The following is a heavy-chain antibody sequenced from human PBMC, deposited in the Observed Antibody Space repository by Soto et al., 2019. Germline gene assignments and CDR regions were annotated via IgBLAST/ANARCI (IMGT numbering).Heavy chain of an antibody. J-gene: IGHJ3*02. Sequence: SETLSLTCAVSGGSISSSNWWSWVRQPPGKGLEWIGEIYHSGSTNYNPSLKSRVTISVDKSKNQFSLKLSSVTAADTAVYYWARVVDRQLWSASLGTFDICGQGTMVTVS. V-gene: IGHV4-4*02. CDR1: GGSISSSNW. CDR2: IYHSGST. CDR3: ARVVDRQLWSASLGTFDI. D-gene: IGHD5-18*01.